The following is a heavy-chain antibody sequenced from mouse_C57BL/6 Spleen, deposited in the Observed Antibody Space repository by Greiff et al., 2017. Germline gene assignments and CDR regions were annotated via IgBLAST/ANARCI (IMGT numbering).Heavy chain of an antibody. CDR2: INYDGSST. CDR3: ARRAYYYGSSYRNWYFDV. J-gene: IGHJ1*03. V-gene: IGHV5-16*01. CDR1: GFTFSDYY. Sequence: EVKLMESEGGLVQPGSSMKLSCTASGFTFSDYYMAWVRQVPEKGLEWVANINYDGSSTYYLDSLKSRFIISRDTAKNILYLQMSSLKSEDTATYYCARRAYYYGSSYRNWYFDVWGTGTTVTVSS. D-gene: IGHD1-1*01.